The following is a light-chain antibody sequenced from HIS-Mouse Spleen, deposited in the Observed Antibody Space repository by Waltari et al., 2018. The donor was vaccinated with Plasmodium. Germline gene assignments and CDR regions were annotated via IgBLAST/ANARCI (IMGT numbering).Light chain of an antibody. CDR1: ALPKKY. CDR2: EDS. V-gene: IGLV3-10*01. Sequence: SYELTQPPSVSVSPGQTARITCSGDALPKKYAYWYQQKSGQAPVLVSYEDSKRPSGIPERFYGSRSGTMVTVTISGAQVEDEADYYCYSADSSGNHRVFGGGTKLTVL. J-gene: IGLJ3*02. CDR3: YSADSSGNHRV.